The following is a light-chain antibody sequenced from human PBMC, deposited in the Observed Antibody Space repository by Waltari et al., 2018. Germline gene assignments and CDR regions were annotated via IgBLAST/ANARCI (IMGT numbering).Light chain of an antibody. V-gene: IGKV2-29*03. J-gene: IGKJ2*01. Sequence: DIVMTQTPLSLPVTPGEPASMSCRSSQSILHSNGHTYLFWYLQKPGQAPQRLISLVSSRASGVPDRFSGSGSGTDFTLKISRVEAEDVGIYYCLQGLQFPYNFGQGTKVEIK. CDR3: LQGLQFPYN. CDR1: QSILHSNGHTY. CDR2: LVS.